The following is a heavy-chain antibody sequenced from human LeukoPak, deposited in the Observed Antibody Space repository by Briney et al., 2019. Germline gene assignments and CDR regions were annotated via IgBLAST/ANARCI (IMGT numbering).Heavy chain of an antibody. CDR3: ARGAGIQLWLPFDY. CDR1: GFTFSSYA. D-gene: IGHD5-18*01. CDR2: ISGSGGST. Sequence: CGSLTLSCAASGFTFSSYAMSWVRQAPGKGLEWVSLISGSGGSTYYADSVKGRFTISRDNSKNTLYLQMNSLRAEDTAVYYCARGAGIQLWLPFDYWGHGTLGTVSS. V-gene: IGHV3-23*01. J-gene: IGHJ4*03.